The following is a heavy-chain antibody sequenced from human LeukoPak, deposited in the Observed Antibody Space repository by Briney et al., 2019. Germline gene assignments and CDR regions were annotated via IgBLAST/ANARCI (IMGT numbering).Heavy chain of an antibody. Sequence: GGSLRLSCAGSGFTFRSYAMHWVRQTPGKGLEWVAVISYDGSNKDYADSMKGRFTISRDNSKNTLYLQMNSLGAEDTAVYYCAREFFNGFDIWGQGTMVTVSS. CDR3: AREFFNGFDI. V-gene: IGHV3-30-3*01. CDR1: GFTFRSYA. CDR2: ISYDGSNK. J-gene: IGHJ3*02.